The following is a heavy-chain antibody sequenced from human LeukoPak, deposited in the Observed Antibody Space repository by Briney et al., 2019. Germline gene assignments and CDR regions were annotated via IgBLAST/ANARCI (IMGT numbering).Heavy chain of an antibody. J-gene: IGHJ6*03. Sequence: GGSLRLSCAASGFTFSSYGMHWVRQAPGKGLEWVSFIRYNGSNKYYADSVKGRFTISRDNAKNTLYLQMNSLRAEDTAVYYCARVGPWVNPDYYYYMDVWGKGTTVTFSS. CDR2: IRYNGSNK. CDR1: GFTFSSYG. D-gene: IGHD1-14*01. CDR3: ARVGPWVNPDYYYYMDV. V-gene: IGHV3-30*02.